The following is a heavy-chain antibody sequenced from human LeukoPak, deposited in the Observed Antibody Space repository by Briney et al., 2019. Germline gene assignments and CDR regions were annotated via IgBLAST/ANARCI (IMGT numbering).Heavy chain of an antibody. V-gene: IGHV3-74*01. J-gene: IGHJ4*02. CDR2: IYNDGSST. D-gene: IGHD5-12*01. CDR3: ARDPRYSGYDYFDY. Sequence: GGSLRLSCAVSGLTFSNYWMHWVRQAPGKGLVWVSRIYNDGSSTSYADSMKGRFTISRDNAKNTLYLQMNSLRAEDTAVYYCARDPRYSGYDYFDYWGEGTLVTVP. CDR1: GLTFSNYW.